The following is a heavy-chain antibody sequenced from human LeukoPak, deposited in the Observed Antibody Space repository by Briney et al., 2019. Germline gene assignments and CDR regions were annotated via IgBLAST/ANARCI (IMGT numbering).Heavy chain of an antibody. CDR1: GFTFSSYA. D-gene: IGHD6-13*01. J-gene: IGHJ3*02. CDR2: IGASGGTT. Sequence: GGSLRLSCATSGFTFSSYAMSWVRQAPGKGLEWVSGIGASGGTTYYADSVKGRFTISRDNSKNTLYLQMNSLRAEDTAVYYCARGLVMAAAGTRDAFDMWGQGTMVTVSS. CDR3: ARGLVMAAAGTRDAFDM. V-gene: IGHV3-23*01.